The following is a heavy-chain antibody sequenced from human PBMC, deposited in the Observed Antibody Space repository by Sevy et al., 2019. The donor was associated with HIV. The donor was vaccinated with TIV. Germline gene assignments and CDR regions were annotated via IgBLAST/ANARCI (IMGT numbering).Heavy chain of an antibody. J-gene: IGHJ6*02. D-gene: IGHD2-2*01. CDR2: IPYDGSNK. Sequence: GGSLRLSCAASGFTFSSDGMHWVHQAPGKALEWVAVIPYDGSNKYYADSVKGRFTISRDNSKNTLYLQMNSLRAEDTAVYYCAKEESVVVVPAAMNRYGMDVWGQGTTVTVSS. CDR1: GFTFSSDG. V-gene: IGHV3-30*18. CDR3: AKEESVVVVPAAMNRYGMDV.